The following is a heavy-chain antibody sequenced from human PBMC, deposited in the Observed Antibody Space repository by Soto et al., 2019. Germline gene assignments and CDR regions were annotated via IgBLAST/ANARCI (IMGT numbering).Heavy chain of an antibody. J-gene: IGHJ3*02. Sequence: SETLSLTCTVPGGSISSHIYYWGWIRQPPGKGLEWIGSIYYSGSTYYNPSLKSRVSISVGTSKNQFSLRLSSVTAADTAVYYCARQLYSSGFPRSAFDIWGQGTMVTVSS. D-gene: IGHD6-19*01. CDR2: IYYSGST. CDR3: ARQLYSSGFPRSAFDI. CDR1: GGSISSHIYY. V-gene: IGHV4-39*01.